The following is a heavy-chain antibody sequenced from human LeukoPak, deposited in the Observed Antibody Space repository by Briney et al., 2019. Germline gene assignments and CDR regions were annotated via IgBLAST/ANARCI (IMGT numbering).Heavy chain of an antibody. J-gene: IGHJ4*02. CDR3: TREGDFDY. CDR2: MRPDGSDR. V-gene: IGHV3-30*02. D-gene: IGHD1-26*01. Sequence: QSGGSLRLSCAASGFNFSTYAMHWVRQAPGQGLEWVAFMRPDGSDRFYADSVKGRFTISRDNSKNTLYLQMDSLRPDDTAMYYCTREGDFDYWGQGTLVTVSS. CDR1: GFNFSTYA.